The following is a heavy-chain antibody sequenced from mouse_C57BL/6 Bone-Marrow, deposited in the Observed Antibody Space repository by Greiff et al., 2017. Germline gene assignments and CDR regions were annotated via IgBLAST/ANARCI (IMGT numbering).Heavy chain of an antibody. CDR2: IDPSDSYT. V-gene: IGHV1-50*01. J-gene: IGHJ1*03. CDR1: GYTFTSYW. D-gene: IGHD1-1*01. CDR3: ASDTTVVPYWYFDV. Sequence: QVQLQQPGAELVKPGASVKLSCKASGYTFTSYWLQWVKQRPGQGLEWIGEIDPSDSYTNYNQKFKGKATLTVDTYSSTAYMQLSSLTSADSAVYYCASDTTVVPYWYFDVWGTGTTVTVSS.